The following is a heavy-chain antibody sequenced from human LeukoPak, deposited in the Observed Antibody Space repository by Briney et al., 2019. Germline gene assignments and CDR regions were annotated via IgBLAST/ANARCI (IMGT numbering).Heavy chain of an antibody. CDR2: IYYSGST. Sequence: SETLSLTCTVSGGSISSSSYYWGWIRQPPGKGLEWIGSIYYSGSTCYSPSLKSRVTISVDTSKNQFSLKLSSVTAADTAVYYCARHYGDYIEPFDYWGQGTLVTVSS. D-gene: IGHD4-17*01. V-gene: IGHV4-39*01. J-gene: IGHJ4*02. CDR1: GGSISSSSYY. CDR3: ARHYGDYIEPFDY.